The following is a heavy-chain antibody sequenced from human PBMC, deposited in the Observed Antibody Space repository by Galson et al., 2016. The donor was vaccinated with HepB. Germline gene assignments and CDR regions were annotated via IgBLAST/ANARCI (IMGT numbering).Heavy chain of an antibody. CDR3: ARGLWFGEPDV. V-gene: IGHV3-11*04. CDR1: GFSFSDYY. CDR2: ISTGGSTT. D-gene: IGHD3-10*01. Sequence: SLRLSCAASGFSFSDYYMSWIRQAPGKGLECVSYISTGGSTTYYADSVKGRFTISRDNAKKSLYLQMESLRADDSALYYCARGLWFGEPDVWGQGTTVTVSS. J-gene: IGHJ6*02.